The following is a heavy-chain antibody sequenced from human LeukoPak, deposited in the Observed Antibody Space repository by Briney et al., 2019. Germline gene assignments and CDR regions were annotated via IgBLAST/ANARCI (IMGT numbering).Heavy chain of an antibody. CDR3: ARGGTLRYFDWLSSFYYFDY. J-gene: IGHJ4*02. D-gene: IGHD3-9*01. CDR1: GFTFSSYE. CDR2: ISSSGSTT. V-gene: IGHV3-48*03. Sequence: GGSLRLSCAASGFTFSSYEMNWVRQAPGKGLEWVSYISSSGSTTYYADSVKGRFTISRDNAKNSLYLQMNSLRAEDTAVYYCARGGTLRYFDWLSSFYYFDYWGQGTLVTVSS.